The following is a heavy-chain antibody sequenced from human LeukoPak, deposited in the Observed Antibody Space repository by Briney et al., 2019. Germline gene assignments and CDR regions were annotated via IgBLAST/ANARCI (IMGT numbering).Heavy chain of an antibody. CDR2: IIVGSGAT. CDR1: GFTFSTSA. Sequence: SVKVSCKTSGFTFSTSAVQWVRQARGQRLEWIGWIIVGSGATNYAQSLQGRITITRDMSTNTAYMELSSLGSEDSAVYYCAAELYGVYTDCCTFHLWGQGTMVTVSP. V-gene: IGHV1-58*01. D-gene: IGHD4-17*01. CDR3: AAELYGVYTDCCTFHL. J-gene: IGHJ3*01.